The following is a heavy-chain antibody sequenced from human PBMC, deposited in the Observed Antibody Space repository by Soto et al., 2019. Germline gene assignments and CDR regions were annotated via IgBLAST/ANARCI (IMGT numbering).Heavy chain of an antibody. Sequence: EVQLLESGGGLVQPGGSLRLSCAASGFTFSNYVMTWVRQAPGKGLDWVSSLSGSGDSTHYADSVRGRFTISRDNSKNTLYLQMNSLRAEDTALYYCAKGSSRDGYNWGQGTLVTVSS. J-gene: IGHJ4*02. CDR2: LSGSGDST. CDR3: AKGSSRDGYN. CDR1: GFTFSNYV. V-gene: IGHV3-23*01. D-gene: IGHD5-12*01.